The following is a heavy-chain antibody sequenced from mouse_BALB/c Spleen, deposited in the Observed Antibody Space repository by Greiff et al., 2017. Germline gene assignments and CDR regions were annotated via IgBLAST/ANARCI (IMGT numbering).Heavy chain of an antibody. CDR3: ARLYGYDYYAMDY. CDR2: ISNGGGST. J-gene: IGHJ4*01. V-gene: IGHV5-12-2*01. D-gene: IGHD2-2*01. CDR1: GFTFSSYT. Sequence: DVKLVESGGGLVQPGGSLKLSCAASGFTFSSYTMSWVRQTPEKRLEWVAYISNGGGSTYYPDTVKGRFTISRDNAKNTLYLQMSSLKSEDTAMYYCARLYGYDYYAMDYWGQGTSVTVSA.